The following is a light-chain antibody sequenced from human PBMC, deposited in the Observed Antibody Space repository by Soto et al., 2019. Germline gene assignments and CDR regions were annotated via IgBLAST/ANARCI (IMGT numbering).Light chain of an antibody. CDR2: GAS. V-gene: IGKV1-27*01. CDR3: QKYNIVPWP. Sequence: DIQMTQSPSSLSAFVGDRVTITCRASQGISNDLAWYQQKPGKVPKLLIYGASTLQSGVPSRFSGSGSGKDLNRTISRVQPEDVATYYCQKYNIVPWPCGEETKVEIK. J-gene: IGKJ1*01. CDR1: QGISND.